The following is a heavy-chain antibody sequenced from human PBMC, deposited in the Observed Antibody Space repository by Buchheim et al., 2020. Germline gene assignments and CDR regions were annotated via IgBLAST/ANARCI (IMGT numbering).Heavy chain of an antibody. CDR3: ARQRWELPNWYFDL. Sequence: EVQLVQSGAEVKKPGESLKISCKASGYSFISYWIGWVRQMPGKGLEWMGIIYPGDSDTRYSPSFQGQVTISADKSISTAYPQWDCLMASDTAIYYCARQRWELPNWYFDLWGRGTL. CDR2: IYPGDSDT. J-gene: IGHJ2*01. D-gene: IGHD1-26*01. V-gene: IGHV5-51*01. CDR1: GYSFISYW.